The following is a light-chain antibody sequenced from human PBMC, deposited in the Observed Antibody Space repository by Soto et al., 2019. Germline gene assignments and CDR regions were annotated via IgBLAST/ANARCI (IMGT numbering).Light chain of an antibody. J-gene: IGLJ3*02. Sequence: QSALTQPASVSGSPGQSITISCTGTNTDVGGYNYVSWYQQYPGKAPKVMIYDVSNRPSGVSYRFSGSKSGNTASLTISGLQAEDEADYYCSSYTNSGIRVFGGGTKLTVL. CDR2: DVS. V-gene: IGLV2-14*03. CDR3: SSYTNSGIRV. CDR1: NTDVGGYNY.